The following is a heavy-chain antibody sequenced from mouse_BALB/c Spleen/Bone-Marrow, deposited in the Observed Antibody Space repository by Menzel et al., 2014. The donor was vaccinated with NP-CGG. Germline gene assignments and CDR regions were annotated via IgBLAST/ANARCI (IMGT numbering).Heavy chain of an antibody. CDR2: INPYNDGT. Sequence: EVQLQQSGPELVKPGASVRMSCKASGYTFTSYVMHWVKQKPGQGLEWIGYINPYNDGTKYNEKFKGMATLTSDRSSSTAYMELSSLTSEDSAVYYCAKGGNYRYDFDYWGQGTTLTVSS. J-gene: IGHJ2*01. CDR3: AKGGNYRYDFDY. D-gene: IGHD2-14*01. CDR1: GYTFTSYV. V-gene: IGHV1-14*01.